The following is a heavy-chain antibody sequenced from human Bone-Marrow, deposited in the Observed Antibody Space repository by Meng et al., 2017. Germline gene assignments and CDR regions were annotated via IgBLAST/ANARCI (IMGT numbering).Heavy chain of an antibody. CDR3: ARGKDSSDYYIFAS. J-gene: IGHJ4*02. V-gene: IGHV1-8*02. Sequence: QGHLVQFGAEVKKPGAPVKVSCKASGYTFISSDINWVRQAVGQGLEWLGWMNPNSGTAVYAQSFQGRVTMTRDTSTDTAYLELSSLRSEDTALYYCARGKDSSDYYIFASWGQGTLVTVSS. D-gene: IGHD6-25*01. CDR1: GYTFISSD. CDR2: MNPNSGTA.